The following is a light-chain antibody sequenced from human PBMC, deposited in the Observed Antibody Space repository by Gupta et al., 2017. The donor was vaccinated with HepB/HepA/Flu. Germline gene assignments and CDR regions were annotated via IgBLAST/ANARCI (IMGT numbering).Light chain of an antibody. CDR3: QQTYSACS. V-gene: IGKV1-39*01. J-gene: IGKJ2*04. Sequence: DIQMTRSPSSLSASVGDSVTITCRTSQSVATYLNWYQQKPGQAPKLLVHTSSILQSGVPSRFSGNGYKTQFTLTISNLHPEDSATYYCQQTYSACSFGQGTKLEIK. CDR2: TSS. CDR1: QSVATY.